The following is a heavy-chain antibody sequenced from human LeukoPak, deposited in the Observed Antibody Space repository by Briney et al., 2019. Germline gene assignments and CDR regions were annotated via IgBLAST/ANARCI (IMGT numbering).Heavy chain of an antibody. CDR2: ISSSMISI. J-gene: IGHJ4*02. CDR1: GFTFRRYD. D-gene: IGHD3-9*01. CDR3: ARVYDVLTGGFDH. V-gene: IGHV3-21*01. Sequence: TGGSLRLSCASSGFTFRRYDMNWVRQAPGKGLEWVSFISSSMISIHYADSVQGRITISRDNARNILYLQMNSLRAEDTAVYYCARVYDVLTGGFDHWGQGALVTVSS.